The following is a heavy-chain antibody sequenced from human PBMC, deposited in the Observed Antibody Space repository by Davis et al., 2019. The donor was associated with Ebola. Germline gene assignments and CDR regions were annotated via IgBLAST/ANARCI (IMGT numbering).Heavy chain of an antibody. J-gene: IGHJ3*02. Sequence: PGGSLRLSCAASGFTFSSYGMHWVRQAPGKGLEWVAVISYDGSNKYYADSVKGRFTISRDNSQNTLSLQMNSLRAEDTAVYFCARDFVSIPSSMRFGDAFDIWGQGTVVTVSS. CDR1: GFTFSSYG. V-gene: IGHV3-30*19. CDR2: ISYDGSNK. D-gene: IGHD3/OR15-3a*01. CDR3: ARDFVSIPSSMRFGDAFDI.